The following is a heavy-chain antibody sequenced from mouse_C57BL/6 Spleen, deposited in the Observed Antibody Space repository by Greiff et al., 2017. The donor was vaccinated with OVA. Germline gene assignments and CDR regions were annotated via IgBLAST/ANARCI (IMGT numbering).Heavy chain of an antibody. D-gene: IGHD1-1*01. CDR2: ISYDGST. CDR3: ARDYYGSRGDWYFDV. Sequence: DVKLVESGPGLVKPSQSLSLTCSVTGYSITSGYYWNWIRQFPGNILEWMGYISYDGSTNYNPSLKNRISITRDTSKNQFFLKLNSVTTEDTATYYCARDYYGSRGDWYFDVWGTGTTVTVSS. CDR1: GYSITSGYY. J-gene: IGHJ1*03. V-gene: IGHV3-6*01.